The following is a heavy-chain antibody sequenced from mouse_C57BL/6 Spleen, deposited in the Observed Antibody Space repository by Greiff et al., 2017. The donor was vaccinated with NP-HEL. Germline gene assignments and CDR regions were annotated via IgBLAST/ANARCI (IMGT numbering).Heavy chain of an antibody. CDR1: GSSFTSYY. Sequence: QVQLQQSGPELVKPGASVKISCKASGSSFTSYYIHWVKQRPGQGLEWIGWIYPGSGNTKYNAQFKGKAKLTADTSASTAYMQLSSLTSEDSAVYYCASTGYYGPYFDYWGQGTTLTVSS. V-gene: IGHV1-66*01. J-gene: IGHJ2*01. D-gene: IGHD1-2*01. CDR2: IYPGSGNT. CDR3: ASTGYYGPYFDY.